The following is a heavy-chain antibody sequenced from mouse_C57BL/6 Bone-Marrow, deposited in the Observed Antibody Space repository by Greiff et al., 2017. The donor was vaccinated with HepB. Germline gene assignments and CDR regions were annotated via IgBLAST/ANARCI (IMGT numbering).Heavy chain of an antibody. CDR1: GYTFTSYW. J-gene: IGHJ3*01. Sequence: QVQLQQPGAELVMPGASVKLSCKASGYTFTSYWMHWVKQRPGQGLEWIGEIDPSDSYTNYNQKFKGKSTFTVDKSSSTAYMQLSSLTSEDSAVYYCARNGYYRGFAYWGQGTLVTVSA. CDR3: ARNGYYRGFAY. V-gene: IGHV1-69*01. D-gene: IGHD2-3*01. CDR2: IDPSDSYT.